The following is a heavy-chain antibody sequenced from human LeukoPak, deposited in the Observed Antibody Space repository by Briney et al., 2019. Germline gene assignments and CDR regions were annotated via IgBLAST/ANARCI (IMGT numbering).Heavy chain of an antibody. V-gene: IGHV3-15*01. CDR3: TTELWRVY. D-gene: IGHD3-3*01. CDR1: GFSFSSAW. J-gene: IGHJ1*01. Sequence: RASLRLSWAALGFSFSSAWMGSVRPPARKGLEWVGGIRITTDGGTTNYASPVKGRFTISRDESKTTLYLQMNSLKTEDTAVFCCTTELWRVYWGQRALGTASS. CDR2: IRITTDGGTT.